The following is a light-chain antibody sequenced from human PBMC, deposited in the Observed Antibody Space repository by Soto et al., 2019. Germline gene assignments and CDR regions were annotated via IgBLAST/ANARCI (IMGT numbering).Light chain of an antibody. CDR2: RNT. V-gene: IGLV1-47*01. Sequence: QSVLTQPPSASXXPGQTVNISCSGSTSNIGKTFVYWYQHFPGAAPKLLIYRNTLRPSGVPDRFSAYKSGTSTSLAISGLRSEDEADYYCASWDNNLSGYVFGTGTKLTVL. J-gene: IGLJ1*01. CDR3: ASWDNNLSGYV. CDR1: TSNIGKTF.